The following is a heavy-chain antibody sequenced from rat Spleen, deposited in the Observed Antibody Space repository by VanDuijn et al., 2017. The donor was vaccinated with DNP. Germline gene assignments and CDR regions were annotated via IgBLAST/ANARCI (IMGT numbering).Heavy chain of an antibody. CDR3: TTEGRD. J-gene: IGHJ2*01. V-gene: IGHV5-27*01. CDR2: ISTSGGST. Sequence: EVQLVESGGGLVQPGRSLKLSCAASGFTFSNYGMAWVRQAPKKGLEWVATISTSGGSTYYLDSVKGRFTISRDNAKSTLYLQMDSLRSEDTATYYCTTEGRDWGQGVMVTVSS. CDR1: GFTFSNYG.